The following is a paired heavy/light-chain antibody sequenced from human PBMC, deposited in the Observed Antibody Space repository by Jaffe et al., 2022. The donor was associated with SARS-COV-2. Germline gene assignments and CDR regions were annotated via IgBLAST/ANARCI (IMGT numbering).Light chain of an antibody. J-gene: IGKJ1*01. CDR1: QVIDDY. Sequence: DIQMTQSPFTLSASVGDRVTITCRTTQVIDDYLAWYQQKPGRAPKLLIYKVSTLESGVPSRFSASGSGTQFTLTISSLQPDDFATYYCQHYKTYMWTFAQGTKVEV. CDR2: KVS. CDR3: QHYKTYMWT. V-gene: IGKV1-5*03.
Heavy chain of an antibody. CDR1: GDSTGSSNYY. CDR3: ARLPWAVRAQSFDY. J-gene: IGHJ4*02. V-gene: IGHV4-39*01. CDR2: IIHYGSL. Sequence: QLQLQESGPGLVKPSETLSLTCTVSGDSTGSSNYYWAWIRQPPGKGLEWIGSIIHYGSLYYNPSLKNRVTISLDTSRNQLSLKLNSVTAADTCVYYCARLPWAVRAQSFDYWGQGILVTVSS. D-gene: IGHD1-26*01.